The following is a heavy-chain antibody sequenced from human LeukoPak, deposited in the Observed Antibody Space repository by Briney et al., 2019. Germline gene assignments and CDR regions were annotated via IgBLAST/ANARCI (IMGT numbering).Heavy chain of an antibody. V-gene: IGHV4-31*03. CDR1: GGSISSGGYY. CDR3: ARARDSSGYYTDY. CDR2: IYYSGST. J-gene: IGHJ4*02. D-gene: IGHD3-22*01. Sequence: SQTLSLTCTVSGGSISSGGYYWSWIRQHPGKGLEWIGYIYYSGSTYYNPSLKSRVTISVDTSKNQFSLKLSSVTAADTAVYYCARARDSSGYYTDYWGQGTLVTVSS.